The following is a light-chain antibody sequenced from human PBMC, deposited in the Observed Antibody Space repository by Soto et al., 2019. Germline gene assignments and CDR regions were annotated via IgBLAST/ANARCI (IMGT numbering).Light chain of an antibody. CDR3: QQADSFPLT. Sequence: DIQMTQSRASVSASVGDRVTITCRASQGIGTWLAWYQQKPGTPPKLLIYASSSLQSGVPSRFSGSGSGTDFTLTISSLQPEDFATYYCQQADSFPLTFGGGTKVEI. V-gene: IGKV1D-12*01. CDR2: ASS. CDR1: QGIGTW. J-gene: IGKJ4*01.